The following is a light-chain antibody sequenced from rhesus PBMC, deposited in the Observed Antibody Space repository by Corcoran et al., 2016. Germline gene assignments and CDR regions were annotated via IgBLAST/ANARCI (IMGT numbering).Light chain of an antibody. V-gene: IGKV1-22*01. J-gene: IGKJ1*01. CDR2: KAS. CDR3: QQYNSRPPT. CDR1: QDIRNW. Sequence: DIQMTQSPSSLSASVGDTVTITCRASQDIRNWLAWYQQKPGKAPKVLIYKASRLQSGVPSRFSGSGSGTDCTLTITGLQSEDFATYYCQQYNSRPPTFGQGTKVEIK.